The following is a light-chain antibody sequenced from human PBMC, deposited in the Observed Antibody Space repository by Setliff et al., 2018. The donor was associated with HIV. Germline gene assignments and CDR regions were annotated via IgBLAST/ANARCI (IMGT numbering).Light chain of an antibody. V-gene: IGLV3-21*03. CDR1: NIGSKS. J-gene: IGLJ1*01. CDR3: TSYTPSSTLRYL. Sequence: SYELTQPPSVSVAPGKTARITCGGNNIGSKSVYWYQQKPGQAPVLVVYDDTDRPSGIPERFSGSKSGNTASLTISGLQAEDEADYYCTSYTPSSTLRYLFGTGTKVTVL. CDR2: DDT.